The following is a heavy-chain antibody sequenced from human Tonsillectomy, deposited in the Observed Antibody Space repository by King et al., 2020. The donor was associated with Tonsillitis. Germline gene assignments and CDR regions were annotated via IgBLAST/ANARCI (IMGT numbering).Heavy chain of an antibody. CDR2: ISSSSSYI. Sequence: VQLVESGGGLVKPGGSLRLSCAASGFTFSSYSMNWVRRAPGKGLEWVSSISSSSSYIYYADSVKGRFTISRDNAKNSLYLQMNSMRAEDTAVYYCARDVDEGDIVLMVYAMPSYNWFDPWGQGTLVTVSS. D-gene: IGHD2-8*01. CDR1: GFTFSSYS. CDR3: ARDVDEGDIVLMVYAMPSYNWFDP. V-gene: IGHV3-21*01. J-gene: IGHJ5*02.